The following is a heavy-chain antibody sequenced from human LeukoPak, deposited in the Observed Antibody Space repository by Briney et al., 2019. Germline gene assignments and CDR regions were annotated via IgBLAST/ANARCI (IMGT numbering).Heavy chain of an antibody. D-gene: IGHD2-2*01. CDR3: ARDRGYQLLENWFDP. CDR1: GYTFTGYY. V-gene: IGHV1-2*02. CDR2: INPNSGGT. Sequence: ASVKVSCKASGYTFTGYYMHWVRQAPGQGLEWMGWINPNSGGTNYAQKFQSRVTMTRDTSISTAYMELSRLRSDDTAVYYCARDRGYQLLENWFDPWGQGTLVTVSS. J-gene: IGHJ5*02.